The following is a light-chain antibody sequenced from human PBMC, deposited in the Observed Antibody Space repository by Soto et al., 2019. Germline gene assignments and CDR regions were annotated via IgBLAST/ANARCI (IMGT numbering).Light chain of an antibody. V-gene: IGKV3-20*01. CDR3: QQYGSSPWT. CDR2: GAS. CDR1: ESVASNY. J-gene: IGKJ1*01. Sequence: EIVLTQSPGTLSLSPGETATLSCRASESVASNYLAWYQQKPGQAPRLLMYGASSRATGIPDRFSGSGSGTDFTLSITRLQPEDCAVYYCQQYGSSPWTSGQGTKLEIK.